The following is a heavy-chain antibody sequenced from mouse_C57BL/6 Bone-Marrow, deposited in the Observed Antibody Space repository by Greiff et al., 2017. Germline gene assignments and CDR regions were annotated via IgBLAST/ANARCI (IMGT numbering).Heavy chain of an antibody. J-gene: IGHJ2*01. Sequence: VQLQQSGAELVRPGASVKLSCTASGFNIKDDYMHWVKQRPEQGLEWIGWIDPENGDTEYASKFQGKATITADTSSNTAYLQLSSLTSEDTAVYYCTPSLLRYYFDYWGQGTTLTVSS. CDR2: IDPENGDT. D-gene: IGHD1-1*01. V-gene: IGHV14-4*01. CDR1: GFNIKDDY. CDR3: TPSLLRYYFDY.